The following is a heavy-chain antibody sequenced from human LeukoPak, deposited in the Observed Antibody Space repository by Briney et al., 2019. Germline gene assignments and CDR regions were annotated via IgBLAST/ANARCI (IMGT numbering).Heavy chain of an antibody. J-gene: IGHJ4*02. V-gene: IGHV3-21*01. CDR2: IGPSGYI. CDR3: VRGGGNIPFEH. D-gene: IGHD1/OR15-1a*01. Sequence: PGESLKISCKGSGYSFNSYWIGWVRQMPGKGLEWVSSIGPSGYIFYADSVRGRFTTSRDNAKDSLDLQMNSLGDDDTAVYFCVRGGGNIPFEHWGQGTLVTVSS. CDR1: GYSFNSYW.